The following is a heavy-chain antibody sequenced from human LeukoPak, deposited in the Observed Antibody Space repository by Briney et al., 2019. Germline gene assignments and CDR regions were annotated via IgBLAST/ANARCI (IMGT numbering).Heavy chain of an antibody. CDR3: ASGGYGDYATSDAFDI. V-gene: IGHV3-7*03. J-gene: IGHJ3*02. CDR1: GFTFSSYW. D-gene: IGHD4-17*01. Sequence: GGSLRLSCAASGFTFSSYWMTWVRQAPGKGLEWVANIKLDVSETYYVDSVRGRFTISRDNTKNSLYLQMDSLRAEDTAVYYCASGGYGDYATSDAFDIWGQGTMVTVSS. CDR2: IKLDVSET.